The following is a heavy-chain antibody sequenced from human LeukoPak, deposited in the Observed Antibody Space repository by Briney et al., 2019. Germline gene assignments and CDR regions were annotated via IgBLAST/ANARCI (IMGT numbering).Heavy chain of an antibody. D-gene: IGHD6-6*01. CDR3: ARARDIAARRSYFDY. V-gene: IGHV1-69*05. CDR1: GGTFSSYA. CDR2: IIPIFGTA. J-gene: IGHJ4*02. Sequence: SVKVSCKASGGTFSSYAITWVRQAPGQGLEWMGGIIPIFGTANYAQKFQGRVTMTRDTSISTAYMELSRLRSDDTAVYYCARARDIAARRSYFDYWGQGTLVTVSS.